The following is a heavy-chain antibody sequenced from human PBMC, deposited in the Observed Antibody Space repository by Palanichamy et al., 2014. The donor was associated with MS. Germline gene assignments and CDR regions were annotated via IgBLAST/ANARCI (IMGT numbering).Heavy chain of an antibody. D-gene: IGHD2-8*02. CDR1: GDSFNSYG. V-gene: IGHV1-69*01. J-gene: IGHJ6*02. Sequence: QVHLVQSGAEVKKPGSSVKVSCKAPGDSFNSYGFNWVRQAPGQGLEWMGGIIPLIGTVKYGQRFQGRVTISADDSTNTVNMELSSLTSGDTAVFYCARITGGDGMDVWGQGTTVIV. CDR3: ARITGGDGMDV. CDR2: IIPLIGTV.